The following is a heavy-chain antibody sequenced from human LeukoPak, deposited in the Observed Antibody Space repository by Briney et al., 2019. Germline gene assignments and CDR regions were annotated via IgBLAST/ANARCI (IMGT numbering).Heavy chain of an antibody. CDR3: AGETPYSGTWSPKTNWFDP. V-gene: IGHV4-34*01. D-gene: IGHD6-13*01. J-gene: IGHJ5*01. Sequence: SETLSLTCAVYGGSFSGYYWSWIRRPPGKGLEWIGEINHSGSTNYNPSLKSRVTISVDTSKNQFSLKLSSVTAADTAVYYCAGETPYSGTWSPKTNWFDPWGKEPWSPSPQ. CDR2: INHSGST. CDR1: GGSFSGYY.